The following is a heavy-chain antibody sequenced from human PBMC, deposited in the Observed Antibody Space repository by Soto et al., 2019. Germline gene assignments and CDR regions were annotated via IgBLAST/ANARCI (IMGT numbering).Heavy chain of an antibody. D-gene: IGHD4-17*01. J-gene: IGHJ6*02. CDR2: IWYDGSNK. Sequence: GVSLRLSCAASGFTFSSYGMHGVRQAPGKGLAWVAVIWYDGSNKYYADSVKGRFTISRDTSKNTLYLHMNSLRAEDTAVYYTARDYGMDVRGQGTSVTVS. V-gene: IGHV3-30*02. CDR3: ARDYGMDV. CDR1: GFTFSSYG.